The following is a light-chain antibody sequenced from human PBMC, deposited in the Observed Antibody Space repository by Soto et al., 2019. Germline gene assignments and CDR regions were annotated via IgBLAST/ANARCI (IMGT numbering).Light chain of an antibody. V-gene: IGLV2-8*01. J-gene: IGLJ2*01. CDR3: SSYAGSNNLV. CDR2: EVT. CDR1: SSDVGGYDY. Sequence: QSALTQPPSESASPGQSVTISCSGTSSDVGGYDYVSWYQQHPGKAPKLMIYEVTKRPSGVPDRFSCSKSGNTASLTVSGLQAEHEADYYCSSYAGSNNLVFGGGTKLTVL.